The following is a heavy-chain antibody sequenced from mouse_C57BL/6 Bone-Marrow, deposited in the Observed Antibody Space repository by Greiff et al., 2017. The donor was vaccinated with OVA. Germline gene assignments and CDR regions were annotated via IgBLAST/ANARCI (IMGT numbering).Heavy chain of an antibody. V-gene: IGHV5-6*02. J-gene: IGHJ2*01. CDR3: ARRWDLDY. CDR2: ISSGGSYT. Sequence: DVKLQESGGDLVKPGGSLKLSCAASGFTFSSYGMSWVRQTPGKRLEWVATISSGGSYTYYPDSVKGRFTISRDNAKNTLYLQMSSLKSEDTAMYYCARRWDLDYWGQGTTLTVSS. D-gene: IGHD4-1*01. CDR1: GFTFSSYG.